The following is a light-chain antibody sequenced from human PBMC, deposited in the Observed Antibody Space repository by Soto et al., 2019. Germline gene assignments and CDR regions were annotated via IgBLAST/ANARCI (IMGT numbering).Light chain of an antibody. CDR2: DAF. Sequence: EIVLTQSPATLSLSPGERATLSCRASQSVSRDLAWYQQKPGQAPRLLIYDAFNRATDIPARFSGSGSGTDFTLSISSLEPEDFAVYYCQQRSDWPRTFGQGTKVEIK. J-gene: IGKJ1*01. V-gene: IGKV3-11*01. CDR3: QQRSDWPRT. CDR1: QSVSRD.